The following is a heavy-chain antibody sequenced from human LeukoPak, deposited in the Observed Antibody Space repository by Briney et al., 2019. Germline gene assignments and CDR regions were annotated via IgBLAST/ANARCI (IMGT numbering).Heavy chain of an antibody. CDR2: SYPGDSDI. Sequence: GESLKISCKGSGYSFTSYWMGWARQMPGKGLEWMGISYPGDSDIRYSPSFQGQVTISVAKSITTAHLQWSSLKASDTAMYYCAGRGITVSADTFDIWGQGTMVTVSS. V-gene: IGHV5-51*01. D-gene: IGHD6-19*01. CDR1: GYSFTSYW. CDR3: AGRGITVSADTFDI. J-gene: IGHJ3*02.